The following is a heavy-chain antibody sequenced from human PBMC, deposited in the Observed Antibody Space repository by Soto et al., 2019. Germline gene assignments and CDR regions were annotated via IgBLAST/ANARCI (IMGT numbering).Heavy chain of an antibody. CDR3: AHDSIGDYGLDY. CDR2: IYWDDDN. D-gene: IGHD2-21*01. J-gene: IGHJ4*02. Sequence: QITLKESGPPLVKPTQTLTLTCTFSGFSLSTRGVGVGWIRQPPGKALEWLAVIYWDDDNRYSPSLKSRLPITQDTTENQADLTRTNMDPVDTATYFCAHDSIGDYGLDYWGQGTLVTVSS. CDR1: GFSLSTRGVG. V-gene: IGHV2-5*02.